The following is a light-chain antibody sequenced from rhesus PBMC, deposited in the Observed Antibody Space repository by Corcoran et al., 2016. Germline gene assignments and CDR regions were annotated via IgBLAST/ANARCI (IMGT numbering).Light chain of an antibody. CDR2: RAA. Sequence: DIQMTQSPSSLSASVGDTVTITCRASQAISSYLVWYQQKPGKAPKLLIYRAATLNSGVPSRFIGSGSGTDFTLTISSLQPEDFATYYCQQQNSYPLTFGGGTKVEIK. CDR3: QQQNSYPLT. CDR1: QAISSY. V-gene: IGKV1-25*01. J-gene: IGKJ4*01.